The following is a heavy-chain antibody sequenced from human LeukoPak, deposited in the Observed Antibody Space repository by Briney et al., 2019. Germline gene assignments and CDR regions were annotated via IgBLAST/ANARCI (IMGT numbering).Heavy chain of an antibody. V-gene: IGHV4-31*03. D-gene: IGHD5-18*01. Sequence: SQTLSLTCTVSGGSISSGNYYWSWIRQHPGKGLEWIGYMYYRGSTYYNPSLKSRVTISVDTSKNQFSLKLSSVTAADTAVYYCARSYSYGTNSDYWGQGTLVTVSS. CDR2: MYYRGST. CDR1: GGSISSGNYY. J-gene: IGHJ4*02. CDR3: ARSYSYGTNSDY.